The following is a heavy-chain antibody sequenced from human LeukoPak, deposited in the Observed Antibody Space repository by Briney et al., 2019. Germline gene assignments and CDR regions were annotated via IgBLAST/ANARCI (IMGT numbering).Heavy chain of an antibody. CDR3: ARPRSLMTRDAFDI. CDR1: GYTFTSYY. Sequence: ASVKVSCKASGYTFTSYYMHWVRQAPGQGLEWMGWISGYNGNTNYAQKFQGRVTMTTDTSTSTVYLELRSLRSDDTAVYYCARPRSLMTRDAFDIWGQGTMVTVSS. CDR2: ISGYNGNT. V-gene: IGHV1-18*04. D-gene: IGHD4-11*01. J-gene: IGHJ3*02.